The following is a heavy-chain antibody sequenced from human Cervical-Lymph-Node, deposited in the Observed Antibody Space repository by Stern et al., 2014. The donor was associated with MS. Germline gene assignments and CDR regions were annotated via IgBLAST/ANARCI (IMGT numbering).Heavy chain of an antibody. CDR3: VRADRQDFDN. CDR2: FNPGSNNG. Sequence: QVQLVQSGAEMKKPGASVTLSCKASGFTVTEYYMHWVRQAPGQGLEWMGIFNPGSNNGPYAQNFQGRVTMTRDTSANTVYMDLSGLRPADTAMYYCVRADRQDFDNWGQGTLVTVSS. CDR1: GFTVTEYY. V-gene: IGHV1-46*03. J-gene: IGHJ4*02. D-gene: IGHD1-14*01.